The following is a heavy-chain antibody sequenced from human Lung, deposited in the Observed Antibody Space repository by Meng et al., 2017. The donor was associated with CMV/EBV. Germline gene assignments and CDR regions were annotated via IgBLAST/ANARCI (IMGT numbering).Heavy chain of an antibody. CDR3: ARGLYYGSGSYYSY. CDR2: IYHSGIT. V-gene: IGHV4-4*02. CDR1: GGSISSRNG. Sequence: VPGGSISSRNGWGWVRQTPGKGLEWIGEIYHSGITNYSPSLKSRVTISIDKSKNQFSLKLTSVTAADTAVYYCARGLYYGSGSYYSYWGQGTLVTVSS. J-gene: IGHJ4*02. D-gene: IGHD3-10*01.